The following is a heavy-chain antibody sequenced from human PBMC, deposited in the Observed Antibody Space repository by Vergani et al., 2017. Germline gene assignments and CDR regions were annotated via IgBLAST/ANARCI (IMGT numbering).Heavy chain of an antibody. V-gene: IGHV1-46*02. CDR3: ARGDYGILTGYRY. CDR2: INPSGGHT. D-gene: IGHD3-9*01. Sequence: QVQLVQSGAEVKKPGSSVKVSCKTSGGTFKSNTFSWVRQAPGQGLEWMGIINPSGGHTNYAQKFQGRVTMTRDTSTSTVYMELSSLRSEDTAIYYCARGDYGILTGYRYWGQGTLVTVSA. J-gene: IGHJ4*02. CDR1: GGTFKSNT.